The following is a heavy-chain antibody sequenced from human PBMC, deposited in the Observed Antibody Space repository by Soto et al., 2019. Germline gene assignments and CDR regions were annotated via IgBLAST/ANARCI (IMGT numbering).Heavy chain of an antibody. J-gene: IGHJ6*02. D-gene: IGHD6-19*01. V-gene: IGHV3-30*18. Sequence: QVQLVESGGGVVQPGRSLRLSCAASGFTFSTFGMHWVRQAPGKGLEWVALISHDGSTKYYRDSVKGRFTISRDNSENPLFLQMSGLRAEDTAVYYCAKRQQWLVPSYFYGMDVWGQGTTVTVSS. CDR1: GFTFSTFG. CDR3: AKRQQWLVPSYFYGMDV. CDR2: ISHDGSTK.